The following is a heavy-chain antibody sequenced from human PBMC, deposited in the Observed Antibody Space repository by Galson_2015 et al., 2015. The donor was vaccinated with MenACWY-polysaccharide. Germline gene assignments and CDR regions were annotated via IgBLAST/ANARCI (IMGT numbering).Heavy chain of an antibody. Sequence: SLRLSCAASGFTFDDYAMHWVRHAPGKGLEWVSGISWNSGSIGYADSVKGRFTISRDNAKNSLYLQMNSLRAEDTALYYCAKDQYDFWSGYFHPFDYWGQGTLVTVSS. CDR2: ISWNSGSI. J-gene: IGHJ4*02. D-gene: IGHD3-3*01. CDR3: AKDQYDFWSGYFHPFDY. V-gene: IGHV3-9*01. CDR1: GFTFDDYA.